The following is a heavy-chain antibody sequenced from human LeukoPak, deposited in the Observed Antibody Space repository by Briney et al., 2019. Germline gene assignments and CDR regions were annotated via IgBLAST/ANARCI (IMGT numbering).Heavy chain of an antibody. D-gene: IGHD3-22*01. Sequence: PSETLSLTCAVYGGSFSGYYWSWIRQPAGKGLEWIGRIYTSGSTNYNPSLKSRVTMSVDTSKNQFSLKLSSVTAADTAVYYCAREYYYDSSGYYNYYYYGMDVWGQGTTVTVSS. CDR1: GGSFSGYY. CDR3: AREYYYDSSGYYNYYYYGMDV. CDR2: IYTSGST. V-gene: IGHV4-4*07. J-gene: IGHJ6*02.